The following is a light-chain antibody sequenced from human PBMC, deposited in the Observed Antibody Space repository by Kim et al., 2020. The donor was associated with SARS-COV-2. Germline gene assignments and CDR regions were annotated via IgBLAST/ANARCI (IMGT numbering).Light chain of an antibody. J-gene: IGKJ4*01. CDR1: QSVSSY. CDR2: DVS. Sequence: STGERATLTCRASQSVSSYLAWYQQKPGQAPRLLIYDVSNRATGIPARFSGSGSGTDFTLTISSLEPEDFAVYYCQQRSNWPPLTFGGGTKVDIK. V-gene: IGKV3-11*01. CDR3: QQRSNWPPLT.